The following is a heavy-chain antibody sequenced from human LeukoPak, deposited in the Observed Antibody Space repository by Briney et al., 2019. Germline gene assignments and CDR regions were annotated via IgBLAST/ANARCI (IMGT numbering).Heavy chain of an antibody. D-gene: IGHD6-13*01. CDR1: GFIFSDYY. V-gene: IGHV3-11*01. CDR2: IDTDGTTT. CDR3: ARDLGIAAAGPGY. Sequence: PGGSLRLSCAASGFIFSDYYMSWIRQAPGKGLEWVSYIDTDGTTTYHADSAKGRFTISRDNAKNSLYLQMNSLRVEDTAVYYCARDLGIAAAGPGYWGQGTLVTVSS. J-gene: IGHJ4*02.